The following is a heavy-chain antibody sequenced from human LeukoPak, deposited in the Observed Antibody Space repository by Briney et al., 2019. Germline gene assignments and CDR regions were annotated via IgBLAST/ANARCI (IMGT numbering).Heavy chain of an antibody. Sequence: GGSLRLSCAASGFSFSEHGMHWVRQAPGKGPEWVTVTWYDGSNNHYADSVKGRFTISRDNSKNSLYLQMNSLRTEDTALYYCAKDRLDDYGDDYYYYYGMDVWGQGTTVTVSS. CDR1: GFSFSEHG. V-gene: IGHV3-33*03. J-gene: IGHJ6*02. CDR3: AKDRLDDYGDDYYYYYGMDV. CDR2: TWYDGSNN. D-gene: IGHD4-17*01.